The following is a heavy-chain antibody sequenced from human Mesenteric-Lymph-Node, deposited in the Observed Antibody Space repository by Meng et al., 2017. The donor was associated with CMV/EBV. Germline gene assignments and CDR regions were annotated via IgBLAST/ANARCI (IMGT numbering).Heavy chain of an antibody. D-gene: IGHD2-15*01. Sequence: SETLSLTCTVSGGSIYSANYYWSWIRQPPGKGLEWIGYIYYSGPTYYNPSLKSRITISVDTSKNQFSLKLRSVTAADTAFYYCATDTGGYGFDFWGQGTLVTVSS. CDR1: GGSIYSANYY. V-gene: IGHV4-30-4*08. CDR2: IYYSGPT. J-gene: IGHJ4*03. CDR3: ATDTGGYGFDF.